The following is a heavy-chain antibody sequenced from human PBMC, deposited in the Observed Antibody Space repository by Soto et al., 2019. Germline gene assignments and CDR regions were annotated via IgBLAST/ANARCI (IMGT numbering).Heavy chain of an antibody. CDR1: GGSLSSRDFY. V-gene: IGHV4-31*03. D-gene: IGHD3-10*01. Sequence: QVQLQESGPGLVKPSQTLSLSCSVSGGSLSSRDFYWSWLRHHPEKGLEWIGSIYYNGNTYYNPSLKCRVTMSLDTYMNEFTLRLTSVTAADTAVYYCARDKGGAALKGSGMDVWGQGTTVTVSS. J-gene: IGHJ6*02. CDR3: ARDKGGAALKGSGMDV. CDR2: IYYNGNT.